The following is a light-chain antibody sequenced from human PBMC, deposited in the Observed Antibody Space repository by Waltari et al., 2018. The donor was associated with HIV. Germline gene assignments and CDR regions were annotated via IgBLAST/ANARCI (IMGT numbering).Light chain of an antibody. CDR2: WAS. CDR1: QSLLYSSNNKNN. Sequence: DIVMIQSPDTLAVSLGERATINCKSSQSLLYSSNNKNNLAWYQQKPGQSPKLLIYWASTRATGIPDRFSGSGSGTDFTLTISSLQAEDVAVYYCHQYYSMLTFGEGTKVEI. V-gene: IGKV4-1*01. J-gene: IGKJ4*01. CDR3: HQYYSMLT.